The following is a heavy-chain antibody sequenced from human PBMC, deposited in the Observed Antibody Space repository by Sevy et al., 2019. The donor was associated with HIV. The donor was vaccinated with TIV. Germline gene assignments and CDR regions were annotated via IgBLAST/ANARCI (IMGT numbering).Heavy chain of an antibody. D-gene: IGHD1-26*01. CDR3: ARDLISGSYSQSLDY. J-gene: IGHJ4*02. Sequence: GGSLRLSCAASGFTFSSHAMHWVRQAPGKGMDWVAVISSDGISQYSAHSVKGRFTISRDNSKNTLYLQMDSLRVEDTAVYYCARDLISGSYSQSLDYWGQGTLVTVSS. CDR1: GFTFSSHA. V-gene: IGHV3-30*04. CDR2: ISSDGISQ.